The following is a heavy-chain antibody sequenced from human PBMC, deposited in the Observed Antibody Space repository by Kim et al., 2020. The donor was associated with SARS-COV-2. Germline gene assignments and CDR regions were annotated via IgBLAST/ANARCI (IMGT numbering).Heavy chain of an antibody. CDR1: GFTFSDYY. V-gene: IGHV3-11*03. CDR2: ISSSSSYT. CDR3: ARIVRYYYDSSGYSDAFDI. D-gene: IGHD3-22*01. J-gene: IGHJ3*02. Sequence: GGSLRLSCAASGFTFSDYYMSWIRQAPGKGLEWVSYISSSSSYTNYADSVKGRFTISRDNAKNSLYLQMNSLRAEDTAVYYCARIVRYYYDSSGYSDAFDIWGQGTMVTVSS.